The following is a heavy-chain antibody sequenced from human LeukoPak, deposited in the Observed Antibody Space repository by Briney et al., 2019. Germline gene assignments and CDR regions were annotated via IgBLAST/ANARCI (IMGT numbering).Heavy chain of an antibody. CDR2: IKSKTDGGTT. J-gene: IGHJ6*02. CDR3: TTATGDSYYYYYYGMDV. D-gene: IGHD2-21*01. CDR1: GFTFSNAW. V-gene: IGHV3-15*01. Sequence: GGSLRLSCAASGFTFSNAWMSWVRQAPGKGLEWVGRIKSKTDGGTTDYAAPVKGRFTILRDDSKNTLYLQMNSLKTEDTAVYYCTTATGDSYYYYYYGMDVWGQGTTVTVSS.